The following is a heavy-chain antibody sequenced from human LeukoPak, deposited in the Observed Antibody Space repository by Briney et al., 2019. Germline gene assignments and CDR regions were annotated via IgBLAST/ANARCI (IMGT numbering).Heavy chain of an antibody. CDR1: GGSISSYY. J-gene: IGHJ6*03. V-gene: IGHV4-59*08. Sequence: SETLSLTCTVSGGSISSYYWSWIRQPPGKGLEWIGYIYYSGSTNYNPSLKSRVTISVDTSKNQFSLKVNSGTAADTAVYYCARMASYCGGDCGPYYYYMDVWGKGTTVTVSS. CDR3: ARMASYCGGDCGPYYYYMDV. D-gene: IGHD2-21*02. CDR2: IYYSGST.